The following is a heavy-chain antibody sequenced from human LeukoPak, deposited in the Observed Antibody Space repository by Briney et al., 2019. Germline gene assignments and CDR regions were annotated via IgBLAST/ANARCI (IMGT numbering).Heavy chain of an antibody. V-gene: IGHV3-30-3*01. J-gene: IGHJ3*02. Sequence: PGGSLRLSCAASGFTFSSYAMHWVRQAPGKGLEWVAVISYDGSNKYYADSVKGRFTISRDNSKNTLYLQMNSLRAEDTAVYYCARARGQQLPLGAFDIWGQGTMVTVSS. CDR1: GFTFSSYA. D-gene: IGHD6-13*01. CDR2: ISYDGSNK. CDR3: ARARGQQLPLGAFDI.